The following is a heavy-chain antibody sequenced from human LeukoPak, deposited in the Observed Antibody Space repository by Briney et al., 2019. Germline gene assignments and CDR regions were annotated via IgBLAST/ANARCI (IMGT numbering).Heavy chain of an antibody. J-gene: IGHJ6*04. Sequence: GASVKVSCKASGYTFTSYGISWVRQAPGQGLEWMGWISAYNGNTNYAQKLQDRVTVTTDTSTSTAYKELRSLRSDDTAVYYCARNMYSSSGLRGHYYSGMDVGAKGTTVTAPS. V-gene: IGHV1-18*01. CDR1: GYTFTSYG. CDR3: ARNMYSSSGLRGHYYSGMDV. D-gene: IGHD6-13*01. CDR2: ISAYNGNT.